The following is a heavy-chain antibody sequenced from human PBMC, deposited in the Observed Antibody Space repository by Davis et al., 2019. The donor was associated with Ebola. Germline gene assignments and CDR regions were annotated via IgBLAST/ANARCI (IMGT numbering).Heavy chain of an antibody. CDR1: GGTFSSYA. V-gene: IGHV1-69*05. CDR3: ARALTTVTTGWFDP. J-gene: IGHJ5*02. D-gene: IGHD4-17*01. Sequence: AASVKVSCKASGGTFSSYAISWVRQAPGQGLEWMGGIIPIFGTANYAQKLQGRVTMTTDTSTSTAYMELRSLRSDDTAVYYCARALTTVTTGWFDPWGQGTLVTVSS. CDR2: IIPIFGTA.